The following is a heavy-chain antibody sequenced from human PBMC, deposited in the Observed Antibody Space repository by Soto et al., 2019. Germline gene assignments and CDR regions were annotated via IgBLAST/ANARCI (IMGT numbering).Heavy chain of an antibody. CDR3: LRGGRGYTRDDVLDA. Sequence: EVQLVESGGGLVKPGGSLRPSCVDSGFTFRSYSMNWVRQAPGKGLEWVASISSTSSVIWYADSLKGRFTISRDNAKNSLFVQMDSLRADDTAVYYCLRGGRGYTRDDVLDAWGHGTMVTVSS. J-gene: IGHJ3*01. V-gene: IGHV3-21*06. CDR1: GFTFRSYS. D-gene: IGHD2-2*02. CDR2: ISSTSSVI.